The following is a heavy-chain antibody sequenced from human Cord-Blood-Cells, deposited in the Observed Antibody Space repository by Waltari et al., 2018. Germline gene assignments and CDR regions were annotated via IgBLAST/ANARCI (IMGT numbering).Heavy chain of an antibody. CDR1: GYSISSGYY. Sequence: QVQLQESGPGLVKPSETLSLTCAVSGYSISSGYYWGWIRQPPGKGLEWIGSIYNSGSTYYNPSLKSRVTISVDTSKNQFSLKLSSVTAADTAVYYCARGYYYDSSGYWPAIPYDYWGQGTLVTVSS. D-gene: IGHD3-22*01. CDR3: ARGYYYDSSGYWPAIPYDY. J-gene: IGHJ4*02. CDR2: IYNSGST. V-gene: IGHV4-38-2*01.